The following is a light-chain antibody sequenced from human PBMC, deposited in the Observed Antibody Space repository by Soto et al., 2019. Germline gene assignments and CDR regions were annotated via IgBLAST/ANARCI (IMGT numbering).Light chain of an antibody. J-gene: IGKJ1*01. Sequence: QMTQSPSSLSASVGDRVTITCRASQDISNFLAWYQQKPGKVPQLLIYEASSLQSGVPSRFSGSGSGTDFTLTISSLQPEDAATYYCQQYNSFPRTFGQGTKVEIK. CDR1: QDISNF. CDR3: QQYNSFPRT. V-gene: IGKV1-27*01. CDR2: EAS.